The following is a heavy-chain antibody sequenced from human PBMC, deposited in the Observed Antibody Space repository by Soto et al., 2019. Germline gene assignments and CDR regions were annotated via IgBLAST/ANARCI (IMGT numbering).Heavy chain of an antibody. J-gene: IGHJ6*02. CDR2: IYYSGST. Sequence: QVQLQESGPGLVKPSQTLSLTCTVSGGSISSGGYYWSWIRQHPGKGLEWIGYIYYSGSTYYNPSLKSRVTMSVDTSKNQCSLKLSSVTAADTAVYYCARDQAYYDILTGYGGMDVWGQGTTVTVSS. V-gene: IGHV4-31*03. CDR1: GGSISSGGYY. D-gene: IGHD3-9*01. CDR3: ARDQAYYDILTGYGGMDV.